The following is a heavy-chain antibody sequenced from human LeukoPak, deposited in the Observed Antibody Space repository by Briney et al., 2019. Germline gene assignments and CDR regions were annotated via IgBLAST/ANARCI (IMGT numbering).Heavy chain of an antibody. Sequence: PGGSLRLSCAASRFTFSSYSMNWVRQAPGKGLEWVSSISSSGSYIYYADSVKGRFTISRDNAKNSLYLQMNSLRAEDTAVYYCARRGDSSSWGDYYFDYWGQGTLVTVSS. D-gene: IGHD6-13*01. CDR1: RFTFSSYS. V-gene: IGHV3-21*01. CDR2: ISSSGSYI. J-gene: IGHJ4*02. CDR3: ARRGDSSSWGDYYFDY.